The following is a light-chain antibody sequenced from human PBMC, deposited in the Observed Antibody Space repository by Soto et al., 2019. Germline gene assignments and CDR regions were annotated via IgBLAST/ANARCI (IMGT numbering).Light chain of an antibody. CDR2: AAS. Sequence: EIVLTQSPGTLYLSPGEGATLSCRASQSINRNFLAWYQQKRGQVPRLLIYAASIRATGIPDRFSGSGSGTDFTLTVSRLEPEDSAVYYCQQRKNWPPITFGQGTRLEIK. V-gene: IGKV3D-20*02. CDR1: QSINRNF. CDR3: QQRKNWPPIT. J-gene: IGKJ5*01.